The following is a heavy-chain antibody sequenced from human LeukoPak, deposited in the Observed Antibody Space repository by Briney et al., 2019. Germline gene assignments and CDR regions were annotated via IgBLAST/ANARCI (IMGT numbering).Heavy chain of an antibody. J-gene: IGHJ4*02. CDR1: GGSISSGGYY. CDR3: ARYRSGSYFIGFDY. Sequence: PSETPSLTCTVSGGSISSGGYYWSWIRQHPGKGLEWIGYIYYSGSTYYNPSLKSRVTISVDTSKNQFSLKLSSVTAADTAVYYCARYRSGSYFIGFDYWGQGTLVTVSS. CDR2: IYYSGST. V-gene: IGHV4-31*03. D-gene: IGHD1-26*01.